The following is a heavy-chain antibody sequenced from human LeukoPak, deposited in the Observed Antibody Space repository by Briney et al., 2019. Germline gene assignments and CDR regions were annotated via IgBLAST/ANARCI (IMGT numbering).Heavy chain of an antibody. J-gene: IGHJ4*02. CDR3: ARGHTAVTRHFDF. CDR1: GFTFSSYW. Sequence: GGSLRLSCAASGFTFSSYWMSWVRQAPGKGLEWVANIKQDGSEKYYVDSVKGRFTISRDNAKNSLYLQMNSLRAEDAAVYYCARGHTAVTRHFDFWGQGTLVTVSS. V-gene: IGHV3-7*01. CDR2: IKQDGSEK. D-gene: IGHD4-17*01.